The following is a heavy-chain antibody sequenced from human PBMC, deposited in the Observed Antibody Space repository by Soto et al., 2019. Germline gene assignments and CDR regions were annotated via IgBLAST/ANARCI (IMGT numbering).Heavy chain of an antibody. Sequence: GGSLRLSCAASGFTFSTYAMSWVRQAPGKGLEWVSTISRSGGNTYYTDSVKGRFTISRDNSKNTLYLQMNSLRAEDTAIYYCAKRPTSTGFGDPFDIWGQGTMVTVSS. J-gene: IGHJ3*02. CDR2: ISRSGGNT. CDR1: GFTFSTYA. V-gene: IGHV3-23*01. CDR3: AKRPTSTGFGDPFDI. D-gene: IGHD3-10*01.